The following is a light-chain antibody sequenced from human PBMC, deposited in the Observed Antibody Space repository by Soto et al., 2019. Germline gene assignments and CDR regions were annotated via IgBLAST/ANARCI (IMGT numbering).Light chain of an antibody. J-gene: IGKJ4*01. Sequence: DIQMTQSPSSLSASVGDRVTTTCRASQNIGRFLNWHQQKPGKAPNVLINVASTLRSGVPSRFSGSGSGTDFNLTINSLQPEDFATYFCQQSFTTPLTFGGGTKVDIK. CDR1: QNIGRF. CDR3: QQSFTTPLT. CDR2: VAS. V-gene: IGKV1-39*01.